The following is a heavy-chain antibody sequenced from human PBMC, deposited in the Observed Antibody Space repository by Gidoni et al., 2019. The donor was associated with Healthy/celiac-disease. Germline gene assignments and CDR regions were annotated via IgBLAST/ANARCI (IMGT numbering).Heavy chain of an antibody. CDR3: ARATDYYDSSGSPHYYFDY. J-gene: IGHJ4*02. CDR2: INPSGGST. V-gene: IGHV1-46*03. D-gene: IGHD3-22*01. CDR1: GYTFTSYY. Sequence: QVQLVQSGAEVKKPGASVKVSCTASGYTFTSYYMHWVRQAPGQGLEWMGIINPSGGSTSYAQKFQGRVTMTRDTSTSTVYMELSSLRSEDTAVYYCARATDYYDSSGSPHYYFDYWGQGTLVTVSS.